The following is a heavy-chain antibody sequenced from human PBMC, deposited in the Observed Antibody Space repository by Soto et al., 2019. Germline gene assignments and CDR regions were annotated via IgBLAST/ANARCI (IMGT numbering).Heavy chain of an antibody. V-gene: IGHV3-11*01. CDR1: AFIISDYY. CDR3: ARVGCSGGSCPLDY. J-gene: IGHJ4*02. CDR2: ISGSGTTI. Sequence: QVQLVESGGGLVKPGGSLRLSCAASAFIISDYYMSWIRQAPGKGLEWVSYISGSGTTIYYADSVKGRFTISRDNAKNSLYLRMSSLRAEDTAVYYCARVGCSGGSCPLDYWGQGTLVTVSS. D-gene: IGHD2-15*01.